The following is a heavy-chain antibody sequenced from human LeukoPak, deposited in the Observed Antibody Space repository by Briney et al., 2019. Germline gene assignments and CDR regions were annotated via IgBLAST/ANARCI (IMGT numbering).Heavy chain of an antibody. V-gene: IGHV3-53*01. Sequence: GGSLRLSCAASGFFFNRYAMTWVRQAPGKGLEWVSVIYSGGNTYYADSVKGRFTISRDNSKNTLYLQMNSLRAEDTAVYYCARDHSYGLGELDYWGQGTLVTVSS. D-gene: IGHD5-18*01. J-gene: IGHJ4*02. CDR2: IYSGGNT. CDR3: ARDHSYGLGELDY. CDR1: GFFFNRYA.